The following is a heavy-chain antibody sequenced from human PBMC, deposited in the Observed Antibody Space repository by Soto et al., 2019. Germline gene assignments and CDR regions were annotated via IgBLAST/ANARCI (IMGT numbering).Heavy chain of an antibody. CDR2: IIPIFGTA. V-gene: IGHV1-69*13. CDR3: ARAGGYDNYCYGMDV. J-gene: IGHJ6*02. D-gene: IGHD5-12*01. Sequence: SVKVSCKASGGTFSSYAISWERQAPGQGLEWMVGIIPIFGTANYAQKFQGRVTITADESTSTAYMELSSLRSEDTAVYYCARAGGYDNYCYGMDVWGQGTTVTVSS. CDR1: GGTFSSYA.